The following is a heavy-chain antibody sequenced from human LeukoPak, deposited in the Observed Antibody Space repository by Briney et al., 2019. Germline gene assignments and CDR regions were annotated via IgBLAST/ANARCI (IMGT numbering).Heavy chain of an antibody. Sequence: SETLSLTCTVSGYSISSSYYWSWIRQPPGKGLEWIGYIYYSGSTNYNPSLKSRVTISVDTSKNQFSLKLSSVTAADTAVYYCARANSYYYYYYMDVWGKGTTVTVSS. V-gene: IGHV4-61*01. CDR2: IYYSGST. CDR3: ARANSYYYYYYMDV. CDR1: GYSISSSYY. J-gene: IGHJ6*03.